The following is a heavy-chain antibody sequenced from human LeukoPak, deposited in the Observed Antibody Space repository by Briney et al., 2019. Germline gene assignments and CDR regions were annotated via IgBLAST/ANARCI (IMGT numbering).Heavy chain of an antibody. CDR2: IYNAGST. V-gene: IGHV4-61*02. Sequence: ASQTLSLTCTVSGGSISSGGYFWSWLRQPVGKGLEWIGRIYNAGSTNYNPSLQSRVTISLDTSKNQFSLRLSFVTAADTAVYYCARYSSSWYYFAYWGQGTLVTVSS. CDR1: GGSISSGGYF. CDR3: ARYSSSWYYFAY. D-gene: IGHD6-13*01. J-gene: IGHJ4*02.